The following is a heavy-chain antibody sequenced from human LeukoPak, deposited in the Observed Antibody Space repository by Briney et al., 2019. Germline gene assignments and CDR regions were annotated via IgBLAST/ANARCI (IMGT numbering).Heavy chain of an antibody. D-gene: IGHD6-19*01. V-gene: IGHV3-23*01. CDR2: ISGSGSST. J-gene: IGHJ5*02. CDR1: GFTFSTYA. CDR3: AREMLAAVAAQS. Sequence: PGGSLRLSCAASGFTFSTYAMTWVRQAPGQGLEWVSSISGSGSSTYYADSVKGRFTISRDNAKNSLYLQMNSLRAEDTAVYYCAREMLAAVAAQSWGQGTLVTVSS.